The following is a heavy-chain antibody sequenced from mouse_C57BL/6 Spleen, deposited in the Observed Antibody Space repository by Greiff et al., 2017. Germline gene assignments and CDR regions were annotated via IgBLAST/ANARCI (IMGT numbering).Heavy chain of an antibody. Sequence: VKLMESGAELARPGASVKLSCKASGYTFTSYGISWVKQRTGQGLEWIGEIYPRSGNTYYNEKFKGKAPLTADKSSSTAYMELRSLTSKDSAVYFCARCDYDRDWYFDVWGTGTTVTVSS. D-gene: IGHD2-4*01. CDR3: ARCDYDRDWYFDV. CDR1: GYTFTSYG. CDR2: IYPRSGNT. J-gene: IGHJ1*03. V-gene: IGHV1-81*01.